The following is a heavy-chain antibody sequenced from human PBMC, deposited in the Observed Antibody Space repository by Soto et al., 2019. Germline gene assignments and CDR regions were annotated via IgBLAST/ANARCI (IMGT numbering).Heavy chain of an antibody. CDR1: GFVFSHYP. J-gene: IGHJ4*02. CDR3: LRDRDYGTTDYYYSFDY. V-gene: IGHV3-30-3*01. Sequence: PGGSLRLSCAASGFVFSHYPMHWVRQAPGKGLEWVAFISKDGSNKYYVDSVKGRVTISRDNSKNTLYLQMDSLRVEETAVYYCLRDRDYGTTDYYYSFDYWGEGALVTVSS. D-gene: IGHD3-22*01. CDR2: ISKDGSNK.